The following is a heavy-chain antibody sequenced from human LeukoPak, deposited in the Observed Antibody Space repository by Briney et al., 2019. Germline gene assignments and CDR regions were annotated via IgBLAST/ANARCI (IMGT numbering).Heavy chain of an antibody. CDR1: GYSISSGYY. CDR3: ARGKGGIPAAMTNWFDP. V-gene: IGHV4-38-2*01. J-gene: IGHJ5*02. CDR2: IYHSGST. D-gene: IGHD2-2*01. Sequence: SETLSLTCAVSGYSISSGYYWGWIRQPPGKGLEWIGSIYHSGSTSYNPSLKSRVTISVDTSKNQFSLKLSSVTAADTAVYYCARGKGGIPAAMTNWFDPWGQGTLVTVSS.